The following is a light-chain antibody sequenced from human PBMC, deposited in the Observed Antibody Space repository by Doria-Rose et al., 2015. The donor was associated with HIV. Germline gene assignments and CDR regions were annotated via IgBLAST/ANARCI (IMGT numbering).Light chain of an antibody. Sequence: DIWVTQSPEFLGMSLGERATLNCKSNQSLLYTSKNYLAWYQQKPGQPPKLLIYWASTRQSGVPARFSGSGSGTDFTLTISSLEAEDVAVYYCHQYYDTPSFGPGTTVDIK. CDR1: QSLLYTSKNY. J-gene: IGKJ3*01. V-gene: IGKV4-1*01. CDR2: WAS. CDR3: HQYYDTPS.